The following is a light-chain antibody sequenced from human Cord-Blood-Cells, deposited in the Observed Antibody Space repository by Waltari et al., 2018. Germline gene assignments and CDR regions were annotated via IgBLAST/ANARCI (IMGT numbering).Light chain of an antibody. V-gene: IGLV2-14*01. Sequence: QSALTQPASVSASPGQSITISCTGTSSDVGGYNYVSWSQQPPGKSPKLMIYDGSKRPSGVSNRFSGSKSGNTASLTISGLQAEDEGDYYGSSYTSSSTLDVVFGGGTKLTVL. CDR1: SSDVGGYNY. CDR2: DGS. J-gene: IGLJ2*01. CDR3: SSYTSSSTLDVV.